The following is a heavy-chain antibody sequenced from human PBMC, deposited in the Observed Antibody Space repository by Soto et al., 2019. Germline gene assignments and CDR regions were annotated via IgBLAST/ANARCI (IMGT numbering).Heavy chain of an antibody. CDR2: IYPGDSDT. CDR1: GYSFTSYW. V-gene: IGHV5-51*01. D-gene: IGHD1-20*01. J-gene: IGHJ4*02. CDR3: ARITDTNHSFDY. Sequence: GESLKTSCKGSGYSFTSYWIGWGRQMPGKGLEWRGIIYPGDSDTRYSPSFQGQVAISADKSISTAYLQWSSLKASDTAMYYCARITDTNHSFDYWGQGTLVTVSS.